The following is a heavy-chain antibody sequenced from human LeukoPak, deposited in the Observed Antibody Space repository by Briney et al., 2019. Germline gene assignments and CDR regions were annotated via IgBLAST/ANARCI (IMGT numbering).Heavy chain of an antibody. Sequence: ASVKVSCKASGYTFTSYYMHWVRQAPGQGLEWMGWINPNSGGTNYAQKFQGRVTMTRDTSISTAYMELSRLRSDDTAVYYCARAGDGYNAPDFDYWGQGTLVTVSS. D-gene: IGHD5-24*01. CDR3: ARAGDGYNAPDFDY. CDR2: INPNSGGT. V-gene: IGHV1-2*02. J-gene: IGHJ4*02. CDR1: GYTFTSYY.